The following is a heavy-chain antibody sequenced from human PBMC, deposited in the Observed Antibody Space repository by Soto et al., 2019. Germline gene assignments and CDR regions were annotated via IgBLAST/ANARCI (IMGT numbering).Heavy chain of an antibody. Sequence: GGSLRLSCAASGFTFSTYAMTWVRQGPGKGLEYLSAISGSGDSTYYADSVKGRFTISRDNSKNTLYLQMNSLRAEDTAVYYCAKDPDYGDYYYFDYWGQGTLVTVSS. V-gene: IGHV3-23*01. CDR3: AKDPDYGDYYYFDY. CDR2: ISGSGDST. CDR1: GFTFSTYA. D-gene: IGHD4-17*01. J-gene: IGHJ4*02.